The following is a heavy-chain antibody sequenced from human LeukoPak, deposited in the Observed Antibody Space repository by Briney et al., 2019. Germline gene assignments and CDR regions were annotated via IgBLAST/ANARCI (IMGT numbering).Heavy chain of an antibody. CDR3: ARDPIGSRWPYYFDY. V-gene: IGHV1-3*01. D-gene: IGHD6-13*01. CDR1: GYTFTTYA. Sequence: ASVNVSCKASGYTFTTYAIHWVRQAPGQRLEWMGWINAGNGNTKYSQKFQARVTITRDTSASTAYMELSSLRSEDTAVYYCARDPIGSRWPYYFDYWGQGTLVTVSS. J-gene: IGHJ4*02. CDR2: INAGNGNT.